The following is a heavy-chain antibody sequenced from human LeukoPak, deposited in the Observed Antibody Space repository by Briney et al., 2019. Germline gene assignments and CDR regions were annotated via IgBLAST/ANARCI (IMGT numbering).Heavy chain of an antibody. Sequence: GGSLRLSCAASGFTFSSYWMSWVRQAPGKGLEWVANVKQDGSAKNYGDSVKGRFTISRDNAKNSLYLQMNSLRAEDTAVYYFNRDHLFYSCDFDLDVWGQGTTVTVSS. J-gene: IGHJ6*02. CDR2: VKQDGSAK. D-gene: IGHD2-21*01. V-gene: IGHV3-7*01. CDR3: NRDHLFYSCDFDLDV. CDR1: GFTFSSYW.